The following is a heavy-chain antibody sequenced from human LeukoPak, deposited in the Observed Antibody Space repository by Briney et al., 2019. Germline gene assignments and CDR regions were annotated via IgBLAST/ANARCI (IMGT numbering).Heavy chain of an antibody. V-gene: IGHV3-74*03. CDR2: IDSDGTNT. CDR1: GFTLSSYW. D-gene: IGHD4-23*01. CDR3: ARESAGGKVDY. J-gene: IGHJ4*02. Sequence: GGSLRLSCAASGFTLSSYWMNWVRQAPGKGLVWVSRIDSDGTNTKYAESVKDRFTNSRDNAKNTLHLQMNSLRAEDTAVYYCARESAGGKVDYWGQGTLVTVSS.